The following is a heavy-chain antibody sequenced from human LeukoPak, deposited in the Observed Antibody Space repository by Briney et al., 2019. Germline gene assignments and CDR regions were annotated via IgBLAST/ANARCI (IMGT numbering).Heavy chain of an antibody. CDR2: IYYSGST. V-gene: IGHV4-59*08. CDR3: ARRKTATGAFDI. D-gene: IGHD2-15*01. Sequence: PSETLSLTCTVSGGSISSYYWSWIRQPPGKGLEWIGYIYYSGSTNYNPSLKSRVTISVDTSKNQFSLKLSSVTAADTAVYYCARRKTATGAFDIWGQGTMVTVSS. J-gene: IGHJ3*02. CDR1: GGSISSYY.